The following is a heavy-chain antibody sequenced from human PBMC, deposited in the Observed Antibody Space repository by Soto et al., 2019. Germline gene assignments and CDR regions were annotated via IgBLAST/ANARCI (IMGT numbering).Heavy chain of an antibody. Sequence: SETLSLTCAVSGYSISSGYYWCSIRQPPGKGLEWIGSIYHSGSTYYNPSLKSRVTISVDTSKNQSSLKLSSVTAADTAVYYCARDRMGFDYWGQGTLVTVSS. CDR1: GYSISSGYY. CDR2: IYHSGST. J-gene: IGHJ4*02. V-gene: IGHV4-38-2*02. CDR3: ARDRMGFDY.